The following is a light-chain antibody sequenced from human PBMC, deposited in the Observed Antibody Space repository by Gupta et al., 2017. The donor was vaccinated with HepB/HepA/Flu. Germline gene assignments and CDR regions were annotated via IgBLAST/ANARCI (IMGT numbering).Light chain of an antibody. CDR2: QNN. J-gene: IGLJ3*02. Sequence: SELTQSPSLAVSPGQTASTTCSGDKLGDKYACWYQQKPGQSPILVIPQNNKRPSGIPERFSGFNSGNTATLTISGTQAMDEADYYCQAWDTSSVVFGGGTKLTVL. CDR1: KLGDKY. V-gene: IGLV3-1*01. CDR3: QAWDTSSVV.